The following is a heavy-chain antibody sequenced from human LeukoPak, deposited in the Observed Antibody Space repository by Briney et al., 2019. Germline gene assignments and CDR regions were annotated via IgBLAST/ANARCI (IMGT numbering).Heavy chain of an antibody. CDR3: ARTFRGYDDY. V-gene: IGHV4-39*01. CDR1: GESITSSIYY. Sequence: SETLSLACTVSGESITSSIYYWGWIRQPPGKGLEWIASIHYSGRTYYNPSLKSRVIISVDTSKNQFSLELTSVTAADTAVYFCARTFRGYDDYWGQGTLVTVSS. J-gene: IGHJ4*02. CDR2: IHYSGRT. D-gene: IGHD5-12*01.